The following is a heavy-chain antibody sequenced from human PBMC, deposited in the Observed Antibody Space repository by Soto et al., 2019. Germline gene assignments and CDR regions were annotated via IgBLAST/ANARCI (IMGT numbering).Heavy chain of an antibody. V-gene: IGHV3-74*01. CDR2: INSDGSST. D-gene: IGHD1-1*01. CDR3: AKAAATTYYYYYYMDV. Sequence: GGSLRLSCAASGFTFSSYWMHWVRQAPGKGLVWVSRINSDGSSTCYADSVKGRFTISRDNSKNTLYLQMNSLRAEDTAVYYCAKAAATTYYYYYYMDVWAKGPRSPSP. CDR1: GFTFSSYW. J-gene: IGHJ6*03.